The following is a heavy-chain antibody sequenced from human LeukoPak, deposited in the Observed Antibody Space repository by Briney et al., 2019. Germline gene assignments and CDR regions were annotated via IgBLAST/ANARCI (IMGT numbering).Heavy chain of an antibody. CDR1: GFSFSTSA. CDR3: ATGSYHEH. CDR2: MSYDGKYK. V-gene: IGHV3-30*15. Sequence: PGGSLRLSCAASGFSFSTSAMHWVRQAPGKGLEWVAVMSYDGKYKYHADSVKGRFTISRDNSRNTVSLQMSSLRGEDTAVYYCATGSYHEHWGQGTLVTVSS. J-gene: IGHJ4*02. D-gene: IGHD1-26*01.